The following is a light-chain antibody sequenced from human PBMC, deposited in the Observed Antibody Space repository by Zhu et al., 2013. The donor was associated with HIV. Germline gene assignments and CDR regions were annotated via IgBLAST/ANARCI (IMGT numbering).Light chain of an antibody. CDR1: QNINNN. Sequence: EVVMTQSPVTLSVSPGESATLSCRASQNINNNLAWYQQKPGQSPSLLIYSASTRATGLPARFSGSGSGTDFTLTISSLQAEDVAVYYCQQYYSGPRTFGQGTKLEIK. J-gene: IGKJ2*01. V-gene: IGKV3-15*01. CDR2: SAS. CDR3: QQYYSGPRT.